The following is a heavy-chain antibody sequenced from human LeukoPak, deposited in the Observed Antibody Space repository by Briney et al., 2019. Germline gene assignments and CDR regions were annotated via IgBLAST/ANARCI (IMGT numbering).Heavy chain of an antibody. J-gene: IGHJ4*02. CDR1: GFTFSSYW. CDR3: AKDGGYPRGVHFDY. V-gene: IGHV3-74*01. D-gene: IGHD5-12*01. Sequence: GGSLRLSCAASGFTFSSYWMHWVRQAPGKGLVWVSRINSDGSSTRYADSVKGRFTISRDNSKNTLYLQMNSLRAEDTAVYYCAKDGGYPRGVHFDYWGQGTLVTVSS. CDR2: INSDGSST.